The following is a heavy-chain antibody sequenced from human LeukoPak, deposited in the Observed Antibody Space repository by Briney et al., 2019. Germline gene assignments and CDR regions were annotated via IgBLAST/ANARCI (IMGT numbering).Heavy chain of an antibody. CDR1: GGSISSYY. D-gene: IGHD3-22*01. J-gene: IGHJ4*02. CDR2: IHNSGRT. CDR3: ARTNYDSSGYYHYFDY. V-gene: IGHV4-59*01. Sequence: SETLSLTCTVSGGSISSYYWSWIRQPPGKGLEWIGYIHNSGRTNHNPSLKSRVTVSLDTSKNQFSLKLSSVTAADTAVYYCARTNYDSSGYYHYFDYWGQGSLVTVSS.